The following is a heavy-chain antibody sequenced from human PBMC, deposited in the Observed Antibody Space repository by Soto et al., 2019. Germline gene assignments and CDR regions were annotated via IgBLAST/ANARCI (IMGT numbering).Heavy chain of an antibody. V-gene: IGHV4-31*03. J-gene: IGHJ3*02. D-gene: IGHD3-22*01. CDR1: AGSISSGGYY. CDR3: ARDQWHDSSGYYYAFDI. CDR2: IYYSGST. Sequence: QVQLRESGQGLVKPSQTLSLTCTVSAGSISSGGYYWTWIRQHPGKGLEWIGYIYYSGSTYYNPSLKSRVTISVDTSKNQFSLKLSSVTAADTAVYYCARDQWHDSSGYYYAFDIWGQGTMVTVSS.